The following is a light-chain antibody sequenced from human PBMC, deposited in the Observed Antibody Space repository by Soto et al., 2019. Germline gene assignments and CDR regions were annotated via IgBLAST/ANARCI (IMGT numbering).Light chain of an antibody. CDR3: QQYNTYST. V-gene: IGKV1-5*01. Sequence: DIQMTQSPSTLSASVGDRVTITCRASQSITNWLAWYQQKPGKAPKLPIYDASSLESGVPSRFSGGGFGTEFTLTINSLQPDDFATYYCQQYNTYSTFGQGTKVDIK. J-gene: IGKJ1*01. CDR2: DAS. CDR1: QSITNW.